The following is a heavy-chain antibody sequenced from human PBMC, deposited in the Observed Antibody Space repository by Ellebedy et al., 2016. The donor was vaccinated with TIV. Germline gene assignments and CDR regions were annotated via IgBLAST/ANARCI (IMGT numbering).Heavy chain of an antibody. J-gene: IGHJ4*02. Sequence: GGSLRLXCAASGFTFNIAGMTWVRQAPGKGLEWVGTIVFSGTAAYYSDSVKGRFIISRDNAKNSLFLQMNSLRAEDTAMYYCARDDDTSGHYGLWTYWGQGILVTVSS. CDR2: IVFSGTAA. V-gene: IGHV3-21*01. CDR3: ARDDDTSGHYGLWTY. CDR1: GFTFNIAG. D-gene: IGHD3-22*01.